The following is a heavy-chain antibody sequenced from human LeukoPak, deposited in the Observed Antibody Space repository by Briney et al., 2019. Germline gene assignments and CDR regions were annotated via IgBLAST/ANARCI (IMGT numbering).Heavy chain of an antibody. J-gene: IGHJ4*02. CDR1: GFTFSSYG. D-gene: IGHD3-16*01. V-gene: IGHV3-53*01. CDR2: IYSGGNT. Sequence: GRSLRLSCAASGFTFSSYGMHWVRQAPGKGLEWVSIIYSGGNTYYADSVKGRFTISRDNSKSTLYLQMNSLRAEDTALYYCARASVLLSTDYWGQGTLVTVSS. CDR3: ARASVLLSTDY.